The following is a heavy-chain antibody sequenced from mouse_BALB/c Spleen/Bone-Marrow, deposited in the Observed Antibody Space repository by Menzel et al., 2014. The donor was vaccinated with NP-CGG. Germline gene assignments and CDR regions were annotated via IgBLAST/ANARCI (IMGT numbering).Heavy chain of an antibody. Sequence: EVKLMESGGGLVQPGGSLRLSCATSGFTFTDYYMSWVRQPPGKALEWLGFIRNKANGYTIEYSASVKGRFTISRDNSQSILYLQMNTLRAEDSATYYCARGAYGNYFAWFAYWGQGTLVTVSA. J-gene: IGHJ3*01. V-gene: IGHV7-3*02. CDR1: GFTFTDYY. D-gene: IGHD2-1*01. CDR2: IRNKANGYTI. CDR3: ARGAYGNYFAWFAY.